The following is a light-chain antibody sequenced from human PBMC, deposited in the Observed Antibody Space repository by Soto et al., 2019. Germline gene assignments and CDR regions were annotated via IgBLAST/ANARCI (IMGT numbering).Light chain of an antibody. CDR2: LNSDGRH. CDR1: SGHSRYA. V-gene: IGLV4-69*01. CDR3: QTWGTGIQV. Sequence: QLVLTQSPSASASLGASVKLTCTLSSGHSRYAIAWHQQQPEKGHRYLMKLNSDGRHSKGDGIPDRFSGSSSGAERYLTISSLQSEDEADYYCQTWGTGIQVFGGGTKVTVL. J-gene: IGLJ2*01.